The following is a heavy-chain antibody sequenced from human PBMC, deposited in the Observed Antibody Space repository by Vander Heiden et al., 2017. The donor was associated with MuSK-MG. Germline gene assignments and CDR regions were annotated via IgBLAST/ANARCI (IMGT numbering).Heavy chain of an antibody. CDR2: IKQDGREK. Sequence: EVQLVESGGGLVQPGGSLRLSCDASGFTSGGYGMGWGRQVPGKGLEWVANIKQDGREKYYVDSVKGQFTISRDNAKNSLYLEMNSLRAEDTAVYDGARDLWDYGDYEGPKWGQGTLGNVAS. D-gene: IGHD4-17*01. CDR1: GFTSGGYG. V-gene: IGHV3-7*01. CDR3: ARDLWDYGDYEGPK. J-gene: IGHJ4*02.